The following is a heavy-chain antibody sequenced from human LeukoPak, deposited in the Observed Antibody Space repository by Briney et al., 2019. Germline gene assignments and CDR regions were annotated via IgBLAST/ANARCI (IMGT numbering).Heavy chain of an antibody. Sequence: ASVKVSCKASGYTFTGYYMHWVRQAPGQGLEWMGWINPNSGGTNYAKKFQGRVIMTRDTSISPAYMDLSRLRSDDTAVYYCARGGGGSYYDYWGQGTLVTVSS. J-gene: IGHJ4*02. V-gene: IGHV1-2*02. D-gene: IGHD1-26*01. CDR1: GYTFTGYY. CDR2: INPNSGGT. CDR3: ARGGGGSYYDY.